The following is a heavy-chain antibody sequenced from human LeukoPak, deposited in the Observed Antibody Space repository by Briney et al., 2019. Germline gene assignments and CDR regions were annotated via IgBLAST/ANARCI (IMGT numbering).Heavy chain of an antibody. CDR1: GGSFSGYY. J-gene: IGHJ4*02. D-gene: IGHD3-10*01. CDR2: IYTSGST. Sequence: TSETLSLTCAVYGGSFSGYYWSWIRQPAGKGLEWIGRIYTSGSTNYNPSLKSRVTMSVDTSKNQFSLKLSSVTAADTAVYYCARLGGFGELYYFDYWGQGTLVTVSS. CDR3: ARLGGFGELYYFDY. V-gene: IGHV4-59*10.